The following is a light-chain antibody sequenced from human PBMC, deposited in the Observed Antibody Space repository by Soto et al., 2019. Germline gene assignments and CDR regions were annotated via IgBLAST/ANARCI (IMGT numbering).Light chain of an antibody. CDR2: GAS. CDR3: QQSGSSPWT. CDR1: QRMSGSS. V-gene: IGKV3-20*01. Sequence: IVLTQSPGTLSLSPGDRATLRCRASQRMSGSSLAWYKQGPGQAPRLLLYGASNRAPGIPDRFSGSGSGTDFTLTINGLEPEDFAVYFCQQSGSSPWTFGQGTKVEIK. J-gene: IGKJ1*01.